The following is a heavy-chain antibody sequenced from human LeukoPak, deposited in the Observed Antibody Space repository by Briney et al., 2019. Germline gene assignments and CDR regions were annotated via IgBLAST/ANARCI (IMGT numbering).Heavy chain of an antibody. D-gene: IGHD6-19*01. CDR2: ISWNSGSI. CDR3: AKDIAVAGTWGDAFDI. V-gene: IGHV3-9*03. J-gene: IGHJ3*02. Sequence: GRSPRLSCAASGFTFDDYAMHWVRQAPGKGLEWVSGISWNSGSIGYADSVKGRFTISRDNAKNSLYLQMNSLRAEDMALYYCAKDIAVAGTWGDAFDIWGQGTMVTVSS. CDR1: GFTFDDYA.